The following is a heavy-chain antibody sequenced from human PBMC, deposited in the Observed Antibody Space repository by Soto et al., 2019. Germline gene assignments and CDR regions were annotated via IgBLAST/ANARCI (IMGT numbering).Heavy chain of an antibody. V-gene: IGHV1-69*02. D-gene: IGHD4-17*01. J-gene: IGHJ4*02. Sequence: QVQLVQSGAEVKKPGSSVKVSCKASGGTFSSYTISWVRQAPGQGLEWMGRIIPILGIANYAQKFQGRVTITAEKSTSTAYMELSSLRSEDTAVYYCARLDGDSIDYWGQGTLVTVSS. CDR2: IIPILGIA. CDR3: ARLDGDSIDY. CDR1: GGTFSSYT.